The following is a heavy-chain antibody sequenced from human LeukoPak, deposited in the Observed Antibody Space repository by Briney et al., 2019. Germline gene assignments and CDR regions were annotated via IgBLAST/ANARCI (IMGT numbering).Heavy chain of an antibody. J-gene: IGHJ3*01. D-gene: IGHD4-17*01. CDR2: IGGSGSNT. CDR1: DFTFPNYA. Sequence: GGSLRLSCVASDFTFPNYAMTRVRLAPGKGLEWVSSIGGSGSNTNYADSVRGRFTVSRDNSKNTLYLQMNSLRAEDTAVYYCGRDPNGDYVGAFEFWGQGTLVSVSS. V-gene: IGHV3-23*01. CDR3: GRDPNGDYVGAFEF.